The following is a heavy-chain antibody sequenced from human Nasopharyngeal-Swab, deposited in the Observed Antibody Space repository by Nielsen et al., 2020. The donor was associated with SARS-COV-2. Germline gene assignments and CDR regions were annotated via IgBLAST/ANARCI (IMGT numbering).Heavy chain of an antibody. CDR1: GGSISSGSIRSYY. CDR2: FSYTGIT. D-gene: IGHD1-26*01. V-gene: IGHV4-61*05. J-gene: IGHJ4*02. Sequence: SETLSLTCTVSGGSISSGSIRSYYWRWIRQPPGKGLEWIGYFSYTGITNYNPSLKSRVTISVDLSKNRFSLKLSSVAAADTAVYYCAREVVGGLVDSWGQGTLVTVSS. CDR3: AREVVGGLVDS.